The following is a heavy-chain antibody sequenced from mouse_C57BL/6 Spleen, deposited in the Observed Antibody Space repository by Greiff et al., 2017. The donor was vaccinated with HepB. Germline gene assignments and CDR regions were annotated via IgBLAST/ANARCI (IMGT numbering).Heavy chain of an antibody. Sequence: QVQLKESGAELARPGASVKLSCKASGYTFTSYGISWVKQRTGQGLEWIGEIYPRSGNTYYNEKFKGKATLTADTSTSKAYMELRSLTSEDSAVYFCASYDDDGFYAMDYWGQGTSVTVSS. CDR3: ASYDDDGFYAMDY. V-gene: IGHV1-81*01. D-gene: IGHD2-4*01. J-gene: IGHJ4*01. CDR1: GYTFTSYG. CDR2: IYPRSGNT.